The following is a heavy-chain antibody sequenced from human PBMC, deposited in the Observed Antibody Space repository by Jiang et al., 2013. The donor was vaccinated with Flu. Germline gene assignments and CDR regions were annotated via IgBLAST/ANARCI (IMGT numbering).Heavy chain of an antibody. D-gene: IGHD2-15*01. Sequence: KPSQTLSLTCTISGDSVSSDGAAWNWIRQSPSRGLEWLGRTYYRSKWYNDYADSVKSRITVRPDTSKNQFSLQLNSVTPEDTAMYYCARDTPVSLSCFDSWGQGTLVTVSS. CDR3: ARDTPVSLSCFDS. V-gene: IGHV6-1*01. CDR2: TYYRSKWYN. J-gene: IGHJ4*02. CDR1: GDSVSSDGAA.